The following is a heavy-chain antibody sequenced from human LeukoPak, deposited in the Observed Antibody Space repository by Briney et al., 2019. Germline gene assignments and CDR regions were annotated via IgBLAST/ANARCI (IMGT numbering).Heavy chain of an antibody. CDR3: ARGYYDSSDYEYFQH. Sequence: ASVKVSCKASGYTFTGYYMHWVRQAPGQGLEWMGWINPNSGGTNYAQKFQGRVTMTRDTSIITAYMELSRLRSDDTAVYFCARGYYDSSDYEYFQHWGQGTLVTVSS. CDR2: INPNSGGT. D-gene: IGHD3-22*01. J-gene: IGHJ1*01. V-gene: IGHV1-2*02. CDR1: GYTFTGYY.